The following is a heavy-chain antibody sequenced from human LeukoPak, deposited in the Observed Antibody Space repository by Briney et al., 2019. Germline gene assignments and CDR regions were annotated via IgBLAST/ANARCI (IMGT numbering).Heavy chain of an antibody. Sequence: SQTLSLTCTVSGGSIGSGGYYWSWIRQHPGKGLEWIGYIYYSGSTYYNPSLKSRVTISVDTSKNQFSLKLSSVTAADTAVYYCARDSSPIVDCDFNHGRRAFDIWGQGTMVTVSS. CDR1: GGSIGSGGYY. D-gene: IGHD2-2*01. CDR3: ARDSSPIVDCDFNHGRRAFDI. J-gene: IGHJ3*02. V-gene: IGHV4-31*03. CDR2: IYYSGST.